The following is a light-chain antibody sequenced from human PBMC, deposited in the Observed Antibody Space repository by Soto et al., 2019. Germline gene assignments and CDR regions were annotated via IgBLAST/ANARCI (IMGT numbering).Light chain of an antibody. CDR3: QQSYNTLVT. V-gene: IGKV1-39*01. CDR1: QTILNY. J-gene: IGKJ4*01. Sequence: IQMTQSPSSLSASVGDRVTITCRASQTILNYLNWYQQKSGQAPKLLIYSASSLHSGVPSRFSGSGSGTDFTLTISSLQPEDFATYYCQQSYNTLVTFGGGTKVDIK. CDR2: SAS.